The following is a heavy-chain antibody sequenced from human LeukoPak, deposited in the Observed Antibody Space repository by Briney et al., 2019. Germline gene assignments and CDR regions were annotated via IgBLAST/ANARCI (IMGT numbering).Heavy chain of an antibody. V-gene: IGHV3-7*01. CDR3: AREWYYYDSSARN. CDR1: GFTFSSYW. J-gene: IGHJ4*02. CDR2: IKQDGSEK. D-gene: IGHD3-22*01. Sequence: PGGSLRLSCAASGFTFSSYWMSWVRQAPGKGLEWVANIKQDGSEKFYVDSVKGRFTISRDNAKNSLYLQMNSLRAEDTAVYYCAREWYYYDSSARNWGQGTLVTVSS.